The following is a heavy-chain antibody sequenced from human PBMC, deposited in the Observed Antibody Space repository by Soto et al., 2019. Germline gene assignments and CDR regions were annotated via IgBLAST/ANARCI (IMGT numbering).Heavy chain of an antibody. D-gene: IGHD6-19*01. CDR2: IIHSGST. J-gene: IGHJ4*02. CDR1: GGSFSDYS. CDR3: GGITVPD. Sequence: QVQLQQWGAGLLKPSETLSLTCAVYGGSFSDYSWSWIRQPPGKGLEWIGEIIHSGSTKYNPSLKCRVSISLVTSKNQFSLKLTSVTTADTAVYYCGGITVPDWGQGTLVTVSS. V-gene: IGHV4-34*12.